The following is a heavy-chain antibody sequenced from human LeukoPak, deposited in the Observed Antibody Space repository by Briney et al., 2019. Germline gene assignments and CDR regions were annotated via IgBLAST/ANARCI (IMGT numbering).Heavy chain of an antibody. CDR3: GSGPVGTTVP. J-gene: IGHJ5*02. V-gene: IGHV3-23*01. D-gene: IGHD1-1*01. Sequence: GGSLRLSCAASGFSFGSYAMGWTRQAPGQGLEWVSAISGSGSHANYAESVKGRFTISRDNSKNTLYLQMHSLIAADTAVYYCGSGPVGTTVPWGQGTLVTVSS. CDR2: ISGSGSHA. CDR1: GFSFGSYA.